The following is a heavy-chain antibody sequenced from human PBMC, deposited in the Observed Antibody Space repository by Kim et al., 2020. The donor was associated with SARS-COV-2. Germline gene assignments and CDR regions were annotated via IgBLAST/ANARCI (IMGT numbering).Heavy chain of an antibody. CDR3: GEGVDYAFDI. CDR1: GGSFSGYY. D-gene: IGHD3-3*01. Sequence: SETLSLTCAVYGGSFSGYYWSWIRQPPGKGLEWIGEINHSGSTNYNPSLKSRVTISVDTSRNQFSLKLSSVTAADTAVYYCGEGVDYAFDIWGQGTMVTVSS. CDR2: INHSGST. V-gene: IGHV4-34*01. J-gene: IGHJ3*02.